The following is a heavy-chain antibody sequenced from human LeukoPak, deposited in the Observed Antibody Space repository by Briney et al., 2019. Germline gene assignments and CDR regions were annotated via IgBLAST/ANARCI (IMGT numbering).Heavy chain of an antibody. J-gene: IGHJ4*02. Sequence: PSETLSLTCSVSGGSVSSYYWSWIRQSPGKGLEWIGEINHSGSTKYNPSLKSRVTISVDTSKNQFSLKLSSVTAADTAVYYCARGGRATVTPFDYWGQGTLVTVSS. V-gene: IGHV4-34*01. D-gene: IGHD4-17*01. CDR1: GGSVSSYY. CDR3: ARGGRATVTPFDY. CDR2: INHSGST.